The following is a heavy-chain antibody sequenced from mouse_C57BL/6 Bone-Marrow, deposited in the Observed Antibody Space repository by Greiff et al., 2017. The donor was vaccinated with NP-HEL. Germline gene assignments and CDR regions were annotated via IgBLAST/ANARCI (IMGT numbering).Heavy chain of an antibody. D-gene: IGHD2-3*01. J-gene: IGHJ2*01. Sequence: QVQLKESGAELARPGASVKLSCKASGYTFTSYGISWVKQRTGQGLEWIGEIYPRSGNTYYNEKFKGKATLTADKSSSTAYMELRSLTSEDSAVYFCARNGYYHYFDYWGQGTTLTVSS. CDR1: GYTFTSYG. V-gene: IGHV1-81*01. CDR2: IYPRSGNT. CDR3: ARNGYYHYFDY.